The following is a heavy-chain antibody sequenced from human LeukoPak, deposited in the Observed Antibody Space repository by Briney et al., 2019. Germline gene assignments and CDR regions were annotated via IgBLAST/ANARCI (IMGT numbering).Heavy chain of an antibody. CDR3: ARDREEPGIAVAGTGNWFDP. CDR2: IWYDGSNK. V-gene: IGHV3-33*01. Sequence: GGSLRLSCAASAFTFRKYGMHWVRQAPGKGLEWVAVIWYDGSNKYYADSVKGRFTISRDNSKNTLYLQMNSLRAEDTAVYYCARDREEPGIAVAGTGNWFDPWGQGTLVTVSS. J-gene: IGHJ5*02. CDR1: AFTFRKYG. D-gene: IGHD6-19*01.